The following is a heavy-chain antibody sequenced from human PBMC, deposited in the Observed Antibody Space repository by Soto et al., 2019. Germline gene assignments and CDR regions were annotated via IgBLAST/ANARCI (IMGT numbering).Heavy chain of an antibody. D-gene: IGHD5-12*01. CDR3: ARDRWGWEKGGYPHSNGMIV. CDR2: IYGGGDT. J-gene: IGHJ6*02. Sequence: EEQLVETGGKLVQPGGSLRLSCVVSGFTVSSNYMSWVRQAPGGGLEWVSSIYGGGDTFYADSVKGRFTIPKDSSQNTLYLQMSSLKADDSAVYYCARDRWGWEKGGYPHSNGMIVWGQGTTVTVSS. CDR1: GFTVSSNY. V-gene: IGHV3-53*02.